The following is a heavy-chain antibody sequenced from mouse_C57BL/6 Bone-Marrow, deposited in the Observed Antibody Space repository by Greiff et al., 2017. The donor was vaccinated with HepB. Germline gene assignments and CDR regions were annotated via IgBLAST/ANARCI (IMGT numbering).Heavy chain of an antibody. J-gene: IGHJ4*01. V-gene: IGHV7-1*01. CDR2: SRNKANDYTT. CDR3: ARAAGKGGAMDY. D-gene: IGHD2-1*01. CDR1: GFTFSDFY. Sequence: EVQVVESGGGLVQSGRSLRLSCATSGFTFSDFYMEWVRQAPGKGLEWIAASRNKANDYTTEYSASVKGRFIVSRDTSQSILYLQMNALRAEDTAIYYCARAAGKGGAMDYWGQGTSVTVSS.